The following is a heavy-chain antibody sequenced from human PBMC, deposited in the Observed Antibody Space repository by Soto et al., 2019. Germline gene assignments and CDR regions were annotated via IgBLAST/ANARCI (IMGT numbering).Heavy chain of an antibody. J-gene: IGHJ6*02. Sequence: GESLKISCNGSGYSFTTSWIGWVRQMPGKGLEWMGIIYPGDSDTTYSPSFQGQVTISADKSISTAYLQWSSLKVSDTAMYYCARLSEGGGMDVWGQGTTVTVSS. CDR3: ARLSEGGGMDV. CDR2: IYPGDSDT. CDR1: GYSFTTSW. V-gene: IGHV5-51*01.